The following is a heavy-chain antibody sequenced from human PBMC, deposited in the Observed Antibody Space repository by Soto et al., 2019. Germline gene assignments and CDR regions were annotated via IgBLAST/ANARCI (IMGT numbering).Heavy chain of an antibody. D-gene: IGHD7-27*01. CDR3: ARGTGDLAY. CDR1: GYTFTSFG. V-gene: IGHV1-18*04. CDR2: ISGYSANT. J-gene: IGHJ4*02. Sequence: QIHLVQSGAEVKKPGASVKVSCKASGYTFTSFGISWVRQAPGQGLEWMGWISGYSANTHYAHKVQGRVAMTTDTSTNTASMELRSLRSDDTAVYYCARGTGDLAYWGQGTLVTVSS.